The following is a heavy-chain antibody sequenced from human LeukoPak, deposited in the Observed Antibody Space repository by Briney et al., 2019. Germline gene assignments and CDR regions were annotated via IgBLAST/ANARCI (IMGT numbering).Heavy chain of an antibody. Sequence: ASVKVSCKASGYTFTGYYMHWVRQAPGQGLEWMGWINPNSGGTNYAQKFQGRVTMTRDTSISTAYMELSRLRSDDTAVYYCAREHHTVTPTYYYYMDVWGKGTTVTVSS. CDR1: GYTFTGYY. V-gene: IGHV1-2*02. CDR3: AREHHTVTPTYYYYMDV. J-gene: IGHJ6*03. CDR2: INPNSGGT. D-gene: IGHD4-11*01.